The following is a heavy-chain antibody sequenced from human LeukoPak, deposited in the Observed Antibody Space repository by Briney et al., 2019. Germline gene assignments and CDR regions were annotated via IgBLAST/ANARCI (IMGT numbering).Heavy chain of an antibody. CDR2: INSDGRTT. V-gene: IGHV3-74*01. CDR1: GFIFRRYW. J-gene: IGHJ4*02. Sequence: GGSLRLSCAVSGFIFRRYWMHWVRQVPGKGLVWVSRINSDGRTTRYADSVKGRFTISRDNAKNTLYLQVNSLRAEDTAIYYCAREGECAGGTCSDPSRELDVWGQGTLVTVSS. D-gene: IGHD2-15*01. CDR3: AREGECAGGTCSDPSRELDV.